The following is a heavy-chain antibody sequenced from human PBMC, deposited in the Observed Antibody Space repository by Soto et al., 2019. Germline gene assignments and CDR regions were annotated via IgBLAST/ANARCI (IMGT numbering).Heavy chain of an antibody. CDR1: GFTFRTYT. Sequence: EVQLVESGGGLVKPGGSLRLSCISSGFTFRTYTMHWVRQAPGKGLEWVSGIRGFSPYTFYAESVRGRFTISRDNAKNSLFLQKDSLRSEDPDVYYCARDRGYDAHDYYYNAMDVWGQGTTVTVSS. CDR2: IRGFSPYT. D-gene: IGHD3-10*01. V-gene: IGHV3-21*01. J-gene: IGHJ6*02. CDR3: ARDRGYDAHDYYYNAMDV.